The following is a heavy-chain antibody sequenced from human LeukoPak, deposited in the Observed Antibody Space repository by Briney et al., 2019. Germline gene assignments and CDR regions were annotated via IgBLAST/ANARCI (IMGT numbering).Heavy chain of an antibody. D-gene: IGHD6-13*01. J-gene: IGHJ4*02. CDR3: ATFEAAAGTDY. CDR1: GYPFTDYG. CDR2: ISAYNGNT. V-gene: IGHV1-18*01. Sequence: GASVKVSCKASGYPFTDYGIGWVRQAPGQGPEWMGWISAYNGNTNYAQKIQGRVTMTEDTSTDTAYMELSSLRSEDTAVYYCATFEAAAGTDYWGQGTLVTVSS.